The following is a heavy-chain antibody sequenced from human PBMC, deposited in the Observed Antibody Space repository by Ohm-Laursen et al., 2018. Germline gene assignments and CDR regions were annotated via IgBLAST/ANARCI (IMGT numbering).Heavy chain of an antibody. CDR1: GGSISSYY. CDR3: ARDPPRVAFDI. J-gene: IGHJ3*02. Sequence: SDTLSLTCTVSGGSISSYYWSWIRQPAGKGLEWIGRIYTSGSTNYNPSLKSRVTMSVDTSKNQFSLKLSSVTAADTAVYYCARDPPRVAFDIWSQGTMVTVSS. CDR2: IYTSGST. V-gene: IGHV4-4*07.